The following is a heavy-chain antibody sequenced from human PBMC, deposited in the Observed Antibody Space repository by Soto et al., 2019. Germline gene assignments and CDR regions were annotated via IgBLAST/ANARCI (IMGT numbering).Heavy chain of an antibody. Sequence: GESLKISCEASGYMFPIYHISWVRQMPGKGLEWVGKIDPSDSRTMYRPSSRARITISVDKSINTAYLQWSSLKASDTAMYFCARGGIIGTQPDYWGQGTQVTVSS. CDR3: ARGGIIGTQPDY. D-gene: IGHD1-7*01. V-gene: IGHV5-10-1*01. J-gene: IGHJ4*02. CDR1: GYMFPIYH. CDR2: IDPSDSRT.